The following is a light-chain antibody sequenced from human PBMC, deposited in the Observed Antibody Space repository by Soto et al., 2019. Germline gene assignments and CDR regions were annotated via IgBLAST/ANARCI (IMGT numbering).Light chain of an antibody. Sequence: EIMLTQSPATLSLSPGQSAILSCRASQSVSSSLAWYQQKGGQAPRLLIYGASNRATGIPARFTGSGSGTDFTLTISSLEPEDFAVYYCQQRSDWPPWTFGPGTRVDI. J-gene: IGKJ1*01. CDR1: QSVSSS. CDR2: GAS. CDR3: QQRSDWPPWT. V-gene: IGKV3-11*01.